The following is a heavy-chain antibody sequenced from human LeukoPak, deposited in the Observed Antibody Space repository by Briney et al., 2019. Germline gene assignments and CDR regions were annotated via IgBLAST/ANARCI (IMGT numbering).Heavy chain of an antibody. J-gene: IGHJ6*03. V-gene: IGHV3-48*01. CDR1: GFTVSSNY. CDR2: ISSSGSTI. CDR3: AKGYGWEASYYYYYMDV. D-gene: IGHD1-26*01. Sequence: PGGSLRLSCAASGFTVSSNYMTWVRQAPGKGLEWVSYISSSGSTIYYADSVKGRFTISRDNSKNTLYLQMNSLRAEDTAVYYCAKGYGWEASYYYYYMDVWGKGTTVTISS.